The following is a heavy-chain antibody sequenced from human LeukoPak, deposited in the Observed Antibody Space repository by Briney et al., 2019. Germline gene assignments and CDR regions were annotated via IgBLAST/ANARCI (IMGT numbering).Heavy chain of an antibody. D-gene: IGHD6-6*01. CDR3: ASSSSRRQHYL. CDR1: GGSISSGSYY. V-gene: IGHV4-61*02. J-gene: IGHJ4*02. CDR2: IYTSGST. Sequence: PSQTLSLTCTVSGGSISSGSYYWSWIRQPAGKGLEWIGRIYTSGSTNYNPSLKSRVTISVDTSKNQFSLKLSSVTAADTAVYYCASSSSRRQHYLWGQGTLVTVSS.